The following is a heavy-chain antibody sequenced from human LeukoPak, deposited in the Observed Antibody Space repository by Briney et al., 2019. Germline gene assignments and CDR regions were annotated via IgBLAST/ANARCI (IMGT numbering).Heavy chain of an antibody. J-gene: IGHJ4*02. V-gene: IGHV1-2*02. D-gene: IGHD6-13*01. CDR3: ARTWGIAAVIDY. CDR1: GYTFTGYY. Sequence: ASVKVSCKASGYTFTGYYMHWVRQAPGQGLEWMGWINPNSGGTNYAQKFQGRVTMTRDTSISTAYMDLSRLRSDDTAVYYCARTWGIAAVIDYWGQGTLVTVSS. CDR2: INPNSGGT.